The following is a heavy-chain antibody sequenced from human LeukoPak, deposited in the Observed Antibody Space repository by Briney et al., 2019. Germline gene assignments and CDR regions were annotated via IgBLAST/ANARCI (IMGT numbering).Heavy chain of an antibody. Sequence: SETLSLTCTVSGGSISSSSYYWGWIRQPPGKGLEWIGSIYYSGSTYYNPSLKSRVTISVDTSKNQFSLKLSSVTAADTAVYYCARLAVAGRTPDNWFDPWGQGTLVTVSS. J-gene: IGHJ5*02. V-gene: IGHV4-39*07. CDR2: IYYSGST. D-gene: IGHD6-19*01. CDR1: GGSISSSSYY. CDR3: ARLAVAGRTPDNWFDP.